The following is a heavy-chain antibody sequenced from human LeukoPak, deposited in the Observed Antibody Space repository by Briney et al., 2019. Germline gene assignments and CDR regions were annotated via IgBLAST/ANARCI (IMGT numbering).Heavy chain of an antibody. J-gene: IGHJ4*02. CDR3: ARRQQWLVPGY. Sequence: SETLSLTCAVYGGSFSGYYWSWIRQPPGKGLEWIGEINHSGSTNYNPSLKSRVTISVDTSKNQFSLKLSSVTAADTAVYYCARRQQWLVPGYWGQGTLVTVPS. V-gene: IGHV4-34*01. CDR2: INHSGST. CDR1: GGSFSGYY. D-gene: IGHD6-19*01.